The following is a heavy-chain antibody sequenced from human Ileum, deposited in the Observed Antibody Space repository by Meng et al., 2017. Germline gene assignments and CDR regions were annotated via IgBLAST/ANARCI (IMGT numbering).Heavy chain of an antibody. CDR1: GLSFDTFA. CDR3: VTTYSVRNYYYGMQV. J-gene: IGHJ6*02. Sequence: GESLKIFCAASGLSFDTFAMSWVRQAPRKGLEWVSTITSDGGGTYYADSVRGRFTVSRDNSKNTMYLQIISLRAEDTAVYPGVTTYSVRNYYYGMQVWGQGTTVTGS. D-gene: IGHD5/OR15-5a*01. V-gene: IGHV3-23*01. CDR2: ITSDGGGT.